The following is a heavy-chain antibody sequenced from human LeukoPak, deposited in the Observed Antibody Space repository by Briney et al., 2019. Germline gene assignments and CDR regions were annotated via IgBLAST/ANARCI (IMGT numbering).Heavy chain of an antibody. D-gene: IGHD3-3*01. J-gene: IGHJ5*02. CDR3: ARRGLSFGVVTSYNWFDP. Sequence: GGSLRLSCAASGFTFNSYWMSWVRQAPGKGLERVANIKQDGSEKYYVDSVKGRFTISRDNAKNSLYLQMNSLRAEDTAVYFCARRGLSFGVVTSYNWFDPWGQGSLVTVSS. CDR1: GFTFNSYW. CDR2: IKQDGSEK. V-gene: IGHV3-7*03.